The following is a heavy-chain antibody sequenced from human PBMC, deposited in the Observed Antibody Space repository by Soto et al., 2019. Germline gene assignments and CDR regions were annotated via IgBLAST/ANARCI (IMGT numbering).Heavy chain of an antibody. CDR2: IKSKTDGGTT. CDR1: VFTFSNAW. Sequence: WGSLRLSGASGVFTFSNAWMSWVRQAPGKGLEWVGRIKSKTDGGTTDYAAPVKGRFTISRDDSKNTLYLQMNSLKTEDTAVYYCTSKKLGSFDYWGQGTMVTVSS. V-gene: IGHV3-15*01. J-gene: IGHJ4*02. D-gene: IGHD3-10*01. CDR3: TSKKLGSFDY.